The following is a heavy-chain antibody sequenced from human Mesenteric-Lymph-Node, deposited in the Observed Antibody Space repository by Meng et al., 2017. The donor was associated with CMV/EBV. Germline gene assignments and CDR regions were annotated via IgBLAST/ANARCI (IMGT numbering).Heavy chain of an antibody. D-gene: IGHD6-19*01. V-gene: IGHV1-18*01. Sequence: ASVKVSCKASGYTFTRYDITWVRQAPGQGLEWMGWISANNGNTNYAQKLQGRVTMTTDTSTTTAYMELRSLRSDDTAVYSCARNLDSSGWYGDAFDIWGQGTMVTVSS. CDR2: ISANNGNT. CDR3: ARNLDSSGWYGDAFDI. J-gene: IGHJ3*02. CDR1: GYTFTRYD.